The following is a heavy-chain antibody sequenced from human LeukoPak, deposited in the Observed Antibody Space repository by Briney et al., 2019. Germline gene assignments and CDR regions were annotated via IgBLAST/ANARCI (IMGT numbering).Heavy chain of an antibody. CDR1: GGSVSSHY. V-gene: IGHV4-59*02. Sequence: SETLSLTCTVSGGSVSSHYWSWIRQPPGKGLEWIGYVYHSETTSYNPSLKSRVTISLDTSKRQFSLRLTSLTAADTAVYYCARESYGSGSYGWFDPWGQGALVTVST. CDR3: ARESYGSGSYGWFDP. CDR2: VYHSETT. J-gene: IGHJ5*02. D-gene: IGHD3-10*01.